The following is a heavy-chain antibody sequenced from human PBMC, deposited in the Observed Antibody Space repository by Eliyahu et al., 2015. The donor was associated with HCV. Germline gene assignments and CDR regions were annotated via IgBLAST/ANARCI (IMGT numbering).Heavy chain of an antibody. CDR2: IIPILGIA. CDR1: GGTFSSYT. D-gene: IGHD3-16*01. J-gene: IGHJ4*02. V-gene: IGHV1-69*02. Sequence: QVQLVQSGAEXKKPGSSVKVSCKASGGTFSSYTXSWVRQAPGQGLEWMGRIIPILGIANYAQKFQGRVTITADKSTSTAYMELSSLRSEDTAVYYCARAGGGVVSDYWGQGTLVTVSS. CDR3: ARAGGGVVSDY.